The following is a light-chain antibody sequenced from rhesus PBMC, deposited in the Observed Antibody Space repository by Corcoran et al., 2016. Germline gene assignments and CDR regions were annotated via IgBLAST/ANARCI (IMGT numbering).Light chain of an antibody. V-gene: IGKV1-36*02. J-gene: IGKJ2*01. CDR3: LQGYSSPYS. Sequence: DIQMTQSPSSLSASVGDRVTITCRASQGVSDDLSWYQPKPGKAAKRRIYAASRLESGVPSRFSGSGSGTDFTLTISSLQPDDFATYYCLQGYSSPYSFGQGTKVEIK. CDR2: AAS. CDR1: QGVSDD.